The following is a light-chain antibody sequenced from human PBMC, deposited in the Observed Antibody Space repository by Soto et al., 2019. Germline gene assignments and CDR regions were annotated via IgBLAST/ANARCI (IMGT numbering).Light chain of an antibody. V-gene: IGKV1-39*01. CDR2: AAS. CDR1: QSISSY. CDR3: QQSYSTPWFT. Sequence: DIQMTQSPSSLSASVGDRVTITCRASQSISSYLNWYQQKPGKAPKLLIDAASSFESGVPSRFSVSGSGTDFTLTISSLPPEDFTTYYCQQSYSTPWFTFGPGTKVDIK. J-gene: IGKJ3*01.